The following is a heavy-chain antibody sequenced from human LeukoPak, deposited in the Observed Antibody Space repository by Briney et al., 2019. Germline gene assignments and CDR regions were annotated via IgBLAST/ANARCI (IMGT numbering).Heavy chain of an antibody. CDR2: ISYHGSNK. CDR3: ARAGAFCAGDCPMDGMDV. Sequence: PGGSLRLSCAASGFTFSTYAMQWVRQAPGKGLDWVALISYHGSNKYCSDSVKGRFTISRDSSKNTLSLQMNSLRAEDTAVYYCARAGAFCAGDCPMDGMDVWGQGTTVTVSS. D-gene: IGHD2-21*02. V-gene: IGHV3-30-3*01. J-gene: IGHJ6*02. CDR1: GFTFSTYA.